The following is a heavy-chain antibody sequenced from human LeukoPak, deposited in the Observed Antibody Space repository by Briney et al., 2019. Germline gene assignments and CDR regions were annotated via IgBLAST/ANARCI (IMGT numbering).Heavy chain of an antibody. D-gene: IGHD3-16*02. CDR2: IHFSGVT. CDR1: GYSISSGYD. J-gene: IGHJ6*03. CDR3: ARDNVFVPMDV. V-gene: IGHV4-38-2*02. Sequence: SETLSLTCSVSGYSISSGYDWGCLRQPPGRREQYIGSIHFSGVTYYNPSLKSRITLSVDLSKNQFSLRLSSVTAADTAVYFCARDNVFVPMDVWGRGITVTVSS.